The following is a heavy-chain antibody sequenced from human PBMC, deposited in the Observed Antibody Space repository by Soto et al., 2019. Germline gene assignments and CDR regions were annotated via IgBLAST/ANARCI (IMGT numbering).Heavy chain of an antibody. V-gene: IGHV4-34*01. CDR1: GGSFSGYY. CDR2: INHSGST. D-gene: IGHD6-19*01. Sequence: SETLSLTCAVYGGSFSGYYWSWIRQPPGKGLEWIGEINHSGSTNYNPSLKSRVTISVDTSKNQFSLKLSSVTAADTAVYYCARGSGDYSSGWYRILGYWGQGTLVTVSS. J-gene: IGHJ4*02. CDR3: ARGSGDYSSGWYRILGY.